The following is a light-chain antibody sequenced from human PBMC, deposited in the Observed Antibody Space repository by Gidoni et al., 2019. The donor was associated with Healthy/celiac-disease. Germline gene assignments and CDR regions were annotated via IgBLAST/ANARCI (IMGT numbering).Light chain of an antibody. CDR2: GAS. CDR3: QQYNNWPPWT. J-gene: IGKJ1*01. V-gene: IGKV3-15*01. Sequence: ELVMTQSPATLHVSPGERTTLPSSAGQSFSSSFAWYQQQPGQGTRLLIYGASTRATGIPARFSGSGSGTKYTLTISSLQSEDFAVYYCQQYNNWPPWTFXQXTKVEIK. CDR1: QSFSSS.